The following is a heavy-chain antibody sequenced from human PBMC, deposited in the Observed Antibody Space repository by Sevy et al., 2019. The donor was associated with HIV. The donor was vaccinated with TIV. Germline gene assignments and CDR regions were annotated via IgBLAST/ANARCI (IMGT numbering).Heavy chain of an antibody. V-gene: IGHV3-48*02. CDR3: ARERKMYDSSGYYFHFDY. CDR2: ISRSSSTI. CDR1: GFTFSSYS. J-gene: IGHJ4*02. D-gene: IGHD3-22*01. Sequence: GGSLRLSCVASGFTFSSYSMNWVRQAPGKGLEWVSYISRSSSTIYYADSVKGRFTISRDNAKNSLYLQMNSLRDEDTAVYYCARERKMYDSSGYYFHFDYWGQRTLVTVSS.